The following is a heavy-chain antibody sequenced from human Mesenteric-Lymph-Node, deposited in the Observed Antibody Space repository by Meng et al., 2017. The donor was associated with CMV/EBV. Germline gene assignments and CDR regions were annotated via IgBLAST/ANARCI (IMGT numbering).Heavy chain of an antibody. CDR2: LNSVGSFA. J-gene: IGHJ4*02. CDR3: AKDKGVKYFDY. D-gene: IGHD2-21*01. Sequence: GESLKISCAASGFTFSTHWMHWVRQAPGKGLVWVSRLNSVGSFASYADSVKGRFTISRDNAKNTVYLQMNSLRAEDTAVYYCAKDKGVKYFDYWGQGTLVTVSS. CDR1: GFTFSTHW. V-gene: IGHV3-74*01.